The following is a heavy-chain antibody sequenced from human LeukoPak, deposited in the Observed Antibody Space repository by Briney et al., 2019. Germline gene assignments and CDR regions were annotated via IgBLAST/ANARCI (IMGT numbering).Heavy chain of an antibody. D-gene: IGHD6-19*01. V-gene: IGHV1-18*01. CDR1: GYTFTSYG. CDR2: ISAYNGNT. J-gene: IGHJ4*02. Sequence: GASVKVSCKASGYTFTSYGISWVRQAPGQGLEWMGWISAYNGNTNYAQELQGRVTMTTDTSTSTAYMELKSLKSDDTAVYHCARGYTSGWHGTAFDYWGQGTLVTVSS. CDR3: ARGYTSGWHGTAFDY.